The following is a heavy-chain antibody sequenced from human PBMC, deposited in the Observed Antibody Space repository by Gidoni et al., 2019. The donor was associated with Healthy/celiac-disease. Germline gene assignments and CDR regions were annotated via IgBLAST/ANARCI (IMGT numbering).Heavy chain of an antibody. J-gene: IGHJ6*02. CDR3: ARDVSTAVAGTSPFYYYYYGMDV. CDR2: ISGGSSTK. CDR1: GLNVSCDS. Sequence: EVQLVESGGGVVQPGGSLRLSCAASGLNVSCDSMNWVGQAPGKGLEWVSYISGGSSTKYYADSVKGRFTISRDNAKNSLYLQMNSLRDGDTAVYYCARDVSTAVAGTSPFYYYYYGMDVWGQGTTVTVSS. D-gene: IGHD6-19*01. V-gene: IGHV3-48*02.